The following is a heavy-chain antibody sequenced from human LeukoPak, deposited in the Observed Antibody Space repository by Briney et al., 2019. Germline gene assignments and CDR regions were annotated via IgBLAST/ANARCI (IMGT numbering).Heavy chain of an antibody. V-gene: IGHV4-30-4*01. Sequence: SETLSLTCTVSGGSISSGDYYWSWIRQPPGTGLEWIGYIYYSGSTYYNPSLKSRVTISVDTSKNQFSLKQSSVTAADTAVYYCARYYYDSSEADYWGQGTLVTVSS. CDR3: ARYYYDSSEADY. CDR1: GGSISSGDYY. CDR2: IYYSGST. D-gene: IGHD3-22*01. J-gene: IGHJ4*02.